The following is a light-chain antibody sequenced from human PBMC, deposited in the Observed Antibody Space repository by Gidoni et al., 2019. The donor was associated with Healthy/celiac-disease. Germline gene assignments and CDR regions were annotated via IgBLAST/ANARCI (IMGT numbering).Light chain of an antibody. Sequence: DIVMTQSPDSLAVSLGERATINCKSSQSVLYSSNNKNYLAWYQQQPGQPPKLLIDWASTRESGVPDRFSGSGSGTDFTLTISSLQAEDGAVYYCQQYYRTPALTVGGGTKVEIK. V-gene: IGKV4-1*01. CDR1: QSVLYSSNNKNY. CDR3: QQYYRTPALT. CDR2: WAS. J-gene: IGKJ4*01.